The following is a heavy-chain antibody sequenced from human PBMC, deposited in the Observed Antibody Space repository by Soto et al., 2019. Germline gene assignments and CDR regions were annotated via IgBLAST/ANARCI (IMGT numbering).Heavy chain of an antibody. J-gene: IGHJ4*02. D-gene: IGHD5-18*01. CDR3: VKDTPAWRQVWGYDY. CDR1: GFSFSDYE. V-gene: IGHV3-48*01. Sequence: GGSLRLSCAASGFSFSDYEMNWVRQAPGKGLEWIAHISFSGSTIYYADSVKGRFTISRDNSENTLYLQMNGLRAEDTAVYYCVKDTPAWRQVWGYDYWGQGALVTVSS. CDR2: ISFSGSTI.